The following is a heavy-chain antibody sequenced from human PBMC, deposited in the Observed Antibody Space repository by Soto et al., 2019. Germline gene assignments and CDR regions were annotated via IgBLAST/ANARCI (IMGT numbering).Heavy chain of an antibody. CDR1: GYTFTSYG. V-gene: IGHV1-18*01. Sequence: ASVKVSCKASGYTFTSYGISWVREAPGQGLEWMGWISAYNGNTKYAQKLQGRVTMTTDTSTSTAYMELRSLRSDDTAVYYCARGIAAAGTWGFDYWGQGTLVTVSS. J-gene: IGHJ4*02. D-gene: IGHD6-13*01. CDR3: ARGIAAAGTWGFDY. CDR2: ISAYNGNT.